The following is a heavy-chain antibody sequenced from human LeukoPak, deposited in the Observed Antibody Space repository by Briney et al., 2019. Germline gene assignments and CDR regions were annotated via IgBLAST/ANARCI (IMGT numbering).Heavy chain of an antibody. Sequence: ASVKVPCKASGYTFTGYYMHWVRQAPGQGLEWMGWINPNSGGTNYAQKFQGRVTMTRDTSISTAYMELSRLRSDDTAVYYCARGSSAVALYYFDYWGHGTLVTVSS. D-gene: IGHD6-19*01. CDR1: GYTFTGYY. CDR2: INPNSGGT. CDR3: ARGSSAVALYYFDY. J-gene: IGHJ4*01. V-gene: IGHV1-2*02.